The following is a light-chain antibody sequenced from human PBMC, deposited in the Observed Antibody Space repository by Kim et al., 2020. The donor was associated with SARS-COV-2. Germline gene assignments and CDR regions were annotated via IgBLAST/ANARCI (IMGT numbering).Light chain of an antibody. CDR1: SLRTYY. CDR2: GKN. J-gene: IGLJ2*01. V-gene: IGLV3-19*01. Sequence: SSELTQDPAVYVALGQTVRITCQGDSLRTYYASWYQQKPGQAPVLVIYGKNNRPSGIPDRFSGSSSGNTASLTITGAQAEDEADYYCNSRDSSGNHPFGG. CDR3: NSRDSSGNHP.